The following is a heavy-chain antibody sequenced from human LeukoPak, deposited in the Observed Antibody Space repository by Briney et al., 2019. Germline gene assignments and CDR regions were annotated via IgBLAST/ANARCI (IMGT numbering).Heavy chain of an antibody. J-gene: IGHJ6*03. CDR3: TRDVKVTTSYYYYYYYMDV. Sequence: GGSLRLSCAASGFSFSSYEMNWVRQAPGRGLEWVSYISSGGGTINYADSVKGRFTISRDNAKNSLYLQMNSLRAEDTAVHYCTRDVKVTTSYYYYYYYMDVWGKGTTVTVSS. V-gene: IGHV3-48*03. CDR2: ISSGGGTI. D-gene: IGHD4-11*01. CDR1: GFSFSSYE.